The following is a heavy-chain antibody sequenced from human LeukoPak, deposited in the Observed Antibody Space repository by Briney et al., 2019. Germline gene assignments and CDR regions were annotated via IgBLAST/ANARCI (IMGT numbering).Heavy chain of an antibody. CDR1: GYTFTGYY. D-gene: IGHD5-18*01. Sequence: ASVKVSCKASGYTFTGYYIHWVRQATGQGLEWIGWINPNSGGTNYAQKFQGRVTMTRDTSIRAAYMELSRLRSDDTAVYYCARERIQLWLRWFDPWGQGTLVTVSS. CDR2: INPNSGGT. V-gene: IGHV1-2*02. J-gene: IGHJ5*02. CDR3: ARERIQLWLRWFDP.